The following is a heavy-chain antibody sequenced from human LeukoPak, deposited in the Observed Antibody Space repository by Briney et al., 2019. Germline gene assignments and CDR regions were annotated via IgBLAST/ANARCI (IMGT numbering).Heavy chain of an antibody. Sequence: SETLSLTCTVSGGSISSYYWSWIRQPAGKGLEWIGRIHTSGSTNYNPSLKSRVTISVDKSKNQFSLKLSSVTAADTAAYYCARIRGFGADYYYYYMDVWGKGTTVTVSS. CDR2: IHTSGST. J-gene: IGHJ6*03. CDR1: GGSISSYY. V-gene: IGHV4-4*07. CDR3: ARIRGFGADYYYYYMDV. D-gene: IGHD3-10*01.